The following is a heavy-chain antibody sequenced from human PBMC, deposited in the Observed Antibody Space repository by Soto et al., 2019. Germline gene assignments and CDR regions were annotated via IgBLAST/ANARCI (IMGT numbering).Heavy chain of an antibody. D-gene: IGHD3-10*01. CDR1: GGSISSYY. Sequence: WEALSLTCSVSGGSISSYYWSWIRQPPGKGLEWIGYIDYIGSTNYNPSLKSRVTISLDTSKNQFSLKLSSVTAADTAVYYCARGRGSWSSFYYYGMDVWGQGTTVTVSS. CDR2: IDYIGST. CDR3: ARGRGSWSSFYYYGMDV. V-gene: IGHV4-59*01. J-gene: IGHJ6*02.